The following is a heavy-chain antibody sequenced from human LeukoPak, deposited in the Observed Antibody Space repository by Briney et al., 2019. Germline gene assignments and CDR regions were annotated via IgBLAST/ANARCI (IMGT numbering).Heavy chain of an antibody. D-gene: IGHD1-26*01. CDR1: GYTFTSYY. V-gene: IGHV1-46*03. Sequence: APVKVSCKASGYTFTSYYMHWVRQAPGQGLEWMGIINPSGGSTSCAQKLQGRVTMTRDTSMSTVYMELSSLRSEDTAVYYCARGIVGATPAFDIWGQGTMVTVSS. CDR2: INPSGGST. CDR3: ARGIVGATPAFDI. J-gene: IGHJ3*02.